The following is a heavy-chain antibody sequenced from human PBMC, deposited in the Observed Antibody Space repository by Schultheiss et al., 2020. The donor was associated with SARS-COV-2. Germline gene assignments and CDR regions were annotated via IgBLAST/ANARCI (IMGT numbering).Heavy chain of an antibody. CDR2: ISYDGSNK. D-gene: IGHD5-24*01. J-gene: IGHJ3*02. V-gene: IGHV3-30*07. CDR3: ARLGVEMATILRIDI. Sequence: GGSLRLSCAASGFTFSSYAMHWVRQAPGKGLEWVAVISYDGSNKYYADSVKGRFTISRDNAKNSLYLKMNSLRAEDTAVYYCARLGVEMATILRIDIWGQGTMVTVSS. CDR1: GFTFSSYA.